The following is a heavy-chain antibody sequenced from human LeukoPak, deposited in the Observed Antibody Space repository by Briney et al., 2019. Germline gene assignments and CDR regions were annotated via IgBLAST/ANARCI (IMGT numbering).Heavy chain of an antibody. CDR1: GFTFSSYS. CDR3: ARGAVLDIVVVVAATIFDY. CDR2: ISSSSSTI. Sequence: GGSLRLSCAASGFTFSSYSMNWVRQAPGKGLEWVSYISSSSSTIYYADSVKGRFTISRDNAKNSLYLQMNSLRAEDTAVYYCARGAVLDIVVVVAATIFDYWGQGTLVTVSS. J-gene: IGHJ4*02. V-gene: IGHV3-48*04. D-gene: IGHD2-15*01.